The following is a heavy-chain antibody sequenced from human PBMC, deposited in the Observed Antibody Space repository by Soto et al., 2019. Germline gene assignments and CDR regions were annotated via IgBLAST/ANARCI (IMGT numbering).Heavy chain of an antibody. Sequence: ASVKVSCKASGYTFTSYDINWVRQATGQGLEWMGWMNPNSGNTGYAQKFQGRVTMTRNTSISTAYMELSSLRSEDTALYYCAIAPRFGELLNWFDPWGQGTLVTVSS. D-gene: IGHD3-10*01. CDR2: MNPNSGNT. CDR1: GYTFTSYD. J-gene: IGHJ5*02. V-gene: IGHV1-8*01. CDR3: AIAPRFGELLNWFDP.